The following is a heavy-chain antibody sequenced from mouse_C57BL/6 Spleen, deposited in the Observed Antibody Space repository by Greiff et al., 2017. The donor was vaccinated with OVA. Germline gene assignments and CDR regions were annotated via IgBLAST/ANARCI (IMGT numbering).Heavy chain of an antibody. D-gene: IGHD1-1*01. V-gene: IGHV1-80*01. CDR2: IYPGDGDT. J-gene: IGHJ2*01. CDR3: ARSGTTVVAPITDY. CDR1: GYAFSSYW. Sequence: QVHVKQSGAELVKPGASVKISCKASGYAFSSYWMNWVKQRPGKGLEWIGQIYPGDGDTNYNGKFKGKATLTADKSSSTAYMQLSSLTSEDSAVYFCARSGTTVVAPITDYWGQGTTLTVSS.